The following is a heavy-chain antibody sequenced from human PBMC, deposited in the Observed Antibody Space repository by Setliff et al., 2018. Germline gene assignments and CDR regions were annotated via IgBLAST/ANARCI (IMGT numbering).Heavy chain of an antibody. Sequence: GGSLRLSCAGSGFTFSTYWMSWVRQAPGKGLEWVANIKEDGSEKYYVDSVKGRFTISRDNAKNSLDLQMNNLRDEDTAVYYCARDRWKVIVNRGDDAFDLWGQGTMVTVSS. CDR1: GFTFSTYW. D-gene: IGHD3-22*01. V-gene: IGHV3-7*01. CDR2: IKEDGSEK. CDR3: ARDRWKVIVNRGDDAFDL. J-gene: IGHJ3*01.